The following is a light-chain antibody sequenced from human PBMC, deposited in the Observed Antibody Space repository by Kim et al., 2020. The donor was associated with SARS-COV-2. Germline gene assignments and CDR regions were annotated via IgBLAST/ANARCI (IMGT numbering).Light chain of an antibody. CDR1: QTVSRNQ. V-gene: IGKV3-20*01. J-gene: IGKJ1*01. CDR3: QQYGHSRT. CDR2: GAS. Sequence: LAPGERATLSCRASQTVSRNQLAWYQQKPGQAPRLLIYGASSRATGIPDRFSGRGSGTDFTLTIGSLEPEDFAVYYCQQYGHSRTFGQGTKVDIK.